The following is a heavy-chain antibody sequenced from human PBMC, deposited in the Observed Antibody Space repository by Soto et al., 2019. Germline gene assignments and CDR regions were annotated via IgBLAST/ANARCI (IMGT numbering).Heavy chain of an antibody. CDR3: ARDRKANTSPRYNWFDP. V-gene: IGHV4-30-4*01. J-gene: IGHJ5*02. Sequence: SETLSLTCTVSGGSIGSVDYYWSWIRQAPGKGLEWIGYIHYTGSTDYNPSLKSRVTMSVDTSDNQFSLKLTSVTAADTAVYYCARDRKANTSPRYNWFDPWGPGILVTVSS. CDR2: IHYTGST. CDR1: GGSIGSVDYY. D-gene: IGHD3-16*01.